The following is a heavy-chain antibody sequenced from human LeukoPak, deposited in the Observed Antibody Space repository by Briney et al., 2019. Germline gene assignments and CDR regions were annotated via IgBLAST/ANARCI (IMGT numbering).Heavy chain of an antibody. D-gene: IGHD3-9*01. V-gene: IGHV3-23*01. Sequence: GGSLRLSCAASGFTFINYAMNWVRQAPGKGLEWVSTISENGGSTYYADSVKGRFTISRDNSKNTLYLQMNSQRAEDTAVYYCATGVYYDIFTGSYYFDYWGQGTLVTVSS. CDR1: GFTFINYA. J-gene: IGHJ4*02. CDR2: ISENGGST. CDR3: ATGVYYDIFTGSYYFDY.